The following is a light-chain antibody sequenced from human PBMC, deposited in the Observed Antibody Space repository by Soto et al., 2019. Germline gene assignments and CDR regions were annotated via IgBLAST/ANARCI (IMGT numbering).Light chain of an antibody. CDR3: QQSYLDPIT. J-gene: IGKJ5*01. CDR2: DAS. CDR1: QSISTY. V-gene: IGKV1-39*01. Sequence: DIQMTQSPSSLSASVGNRVTITCRASQSISTYLNWYQKKPGKAPNLLIYDASRLQSGVPSRFSGSGGGTDFTHSFSSVQPEDFATYFCQQSYLDPITFGQGTQLEI.